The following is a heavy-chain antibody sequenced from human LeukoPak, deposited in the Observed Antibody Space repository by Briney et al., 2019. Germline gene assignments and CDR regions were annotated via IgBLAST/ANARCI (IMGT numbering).Heavy chain of an antibody. CDR2: IIPIFGTA. V-gene: IGHV1-69*13. Sequence: SVKVSCKASGGTFSSYAISWVRQAPGQGLEWMGGIIPIFGTANYAQKFQGRVTITADESTSTAYMELSSLRSEDTAVYYCARGLPNYYDSSGYSWGQGTLVTVSS. J-gene: IGHJ4*02. CDR3: ARGLPNYYDSSGYS. CDR1: GGTFSSYA. D-gene: IGHD3-22*01.